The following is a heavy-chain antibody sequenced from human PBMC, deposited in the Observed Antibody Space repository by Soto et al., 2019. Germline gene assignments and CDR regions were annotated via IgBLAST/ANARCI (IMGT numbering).Heavy chain of an antibody. D-gene: IGHD3-22*01. CDR2: IWYDGSNK. CDR1: GFTFGGYC. Sequence: GGSLRLSCAASGFTFGGYCVHWVRQAPGKGLEWGAVIWYDGSNKYYADSVKGRFTISRDNSKNTLYLQMNSLRAEDTAVYYCARDPLRDYYDSSGYYSAWGIDYWGQGTLVTVSS. CDR3: ARDPLRDYYDSSGYYSAWGIDY. J-gene: IGHJ4*02. V-gene: IGHV3-33*01.